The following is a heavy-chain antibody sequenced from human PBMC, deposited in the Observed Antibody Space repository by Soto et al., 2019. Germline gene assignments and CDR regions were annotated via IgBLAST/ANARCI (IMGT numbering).Heavy chain of an antibody. J-gene: IGHJ3*02. V-gene: IGHV3-15*01. CDR3: TTTHRIVVLTNLGDAFDI. Sequence: GGSLRLSCAASGFTFSNACMSWVRQAPGKGLEWVGRIKSKTDGGTTHYAAPVKGRFTISRDDSKDTLYLQINSLKTEDTAVYYCTTTHRIVVLTNLGDAFDIWGQGTMVTVSS. CDR1: GFTFSNAC. D-gene: IGHD3-22*01. CDR2: IKSKTDGGTT.